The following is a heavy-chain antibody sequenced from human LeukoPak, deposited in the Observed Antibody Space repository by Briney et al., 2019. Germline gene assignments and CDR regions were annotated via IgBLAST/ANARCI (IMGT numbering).Heavy chain of an antibody. D-gene: IGHD6-19*01. CDR3: ARGGLDSIAVAAYDAFDI. Sequence: PGGSLRLSCAASGFTVSSNYMSWVRQAPGKGLEWVSVIYSGGSTYYADSVKGRFTISRDNSKNTLYLQMNSLRAEDTTVYYCARGGLDSIAVAAYDAFDIWGQGTMVTVSS. V-gene: IGHV3-53*01. J-gene: IGHJ3*02. CDR2: IYSGGST. CDR1: GFTVSSNY.